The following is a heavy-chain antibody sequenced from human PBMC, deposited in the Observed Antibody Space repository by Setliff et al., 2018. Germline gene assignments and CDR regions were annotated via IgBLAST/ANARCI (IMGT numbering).Heavy chain of an antibody. Sequence: SETLSLTCTVSGGSISTYYWSWIRQTPVKGLEWIGYVYYSGTTNYNPLFKSRVTISVDRPKNQFSLKLSSVTAADTGVYYCARDSALHSYHYDSSGYLDYWGQGALGTVSS. V-gene: IGHV4-59*01. D-gene: IGHD3-22*01. CDR3: ARDSALHSYHYDSSGYLDY. J-gene: IGHJ4*02. CDR1: GGSISTYY. CDR2: VYYSGTT.